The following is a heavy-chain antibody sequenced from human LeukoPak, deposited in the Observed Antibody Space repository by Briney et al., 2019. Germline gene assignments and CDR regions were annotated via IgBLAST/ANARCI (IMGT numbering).Heavy chain of an antibody. V-gene: IGHV4-59*01. J-gene: IGHJ6*03. Sequence: SETLSLTCTVSGGSLSSYYWSWIRQPPGKGLEGIGYIYYSGRTNYNPSLPSRVTISVDTSKSQFSLKLSSVTAADTAVYYCAMIGVYYYYMDVWGKGTTVTVS. CDR2: IYYSGRT. CDR1: GGSLSSYY. D-gene: IGHD2-21*01. CDR3: AMIGVYYYYMDV.